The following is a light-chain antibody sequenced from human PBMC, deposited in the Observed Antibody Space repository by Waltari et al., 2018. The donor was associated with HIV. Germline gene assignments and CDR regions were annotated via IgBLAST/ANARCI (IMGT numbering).Light chain of an antibody. J-gene: IGKJ2*01. V-gene: IGKV4-1*01. CDR1: QSLLYSSNNKNY. CDR3: QQYCSPPYT. CDR2: WAF. Sequence: DTVMTQSPDSLAVSLGERASINCKSSQSLLYSSNNKNYLACYQQKPGQVPKLLIYWAFTRESGVPDRIRGSESVTDLTLTISNRQAEDVAVYFCQQYCSPPYTVGQGTKLEIK.